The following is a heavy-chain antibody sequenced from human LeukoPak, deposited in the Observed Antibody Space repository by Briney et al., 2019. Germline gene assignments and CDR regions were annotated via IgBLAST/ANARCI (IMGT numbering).Heavy chain of an antibody. CDR1: GYTFTGYY. V-gene: IGHV1-2*02. Sequence: ASVKVSCRASGYTFTGYYMHWVRQAPGQGLEWMGWINPNSGGTNYAQKFQGRVTMTRDTSISTAYMELSRLRSDDTAVYYCARDVGEGDGYNYHDYWGQGTLVTVSS. D-gene: IGHD5-24*01. CDR3: ARDVGEGDGYNYHDY. CDR2: INPNSGGT. J-gene: IGHJ4*02.